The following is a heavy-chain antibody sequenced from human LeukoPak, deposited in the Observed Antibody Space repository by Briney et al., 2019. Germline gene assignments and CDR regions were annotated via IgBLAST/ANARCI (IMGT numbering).Heavy chain of an antibody. CDR2: IYYSGST. Sequence: SETLSLTCTVSGGSISSYYWSWIRQPPGKGLEWIGYIYYSGSTNYNPSLKSRVTISVDTSKNQFSLKLSSVTAADTAVYYCARDRERIGEFAPWGQGTMVSVSS. V-gene: IGHV4-59*01. D-gene: IGHD1-1*01. J-gene: IGHJ5*02. CDR1: GGSISSYY. CDR3: ARDRERIGEFAP.